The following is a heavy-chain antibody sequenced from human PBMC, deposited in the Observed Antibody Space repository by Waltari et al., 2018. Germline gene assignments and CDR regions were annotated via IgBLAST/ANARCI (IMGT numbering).Heavy chain of an antibody. V-gene: IGHV4-39*01. CDR1: GVSITSNRHY. CDR3: ATYIGASVGTAAFDV. CDR2: MSYTGAT. J-gene: IGHJ3*01. D-gene: IGHD1-1*01. Sequence: QLQLQESGPGLVKPSETLSLTCSVSGVSITSNRHYWGCIRQPPGQGLEWIGTMSYTGATYSSPSLESRVTVSRDTSKNQLSLKLVSVTAADTAVYYCATYIGASVGTAAFDVWGQGTMVAVSS.